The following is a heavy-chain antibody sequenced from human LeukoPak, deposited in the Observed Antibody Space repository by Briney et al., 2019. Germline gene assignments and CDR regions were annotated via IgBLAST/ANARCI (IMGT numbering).Heavy chain of an antibody. CDR1: GFTFSDYS. Sequence: PGGSLRLSCAASGFTFSDYSMNWVRQAPGKGLEWIAYINSSSITIYRADSVKGRFSISRDNAKNSVYLQMNSLRGEDTALYYCARSYASGPDRYLDVWGKGTTVTVSS. CDR3: ARSYASGPDRYLDV. V-gene: IGHV3-48*04. D-gene: IGHD3-10*01. CDR2: INSSSITI. J-gene: IGHJ6*04.